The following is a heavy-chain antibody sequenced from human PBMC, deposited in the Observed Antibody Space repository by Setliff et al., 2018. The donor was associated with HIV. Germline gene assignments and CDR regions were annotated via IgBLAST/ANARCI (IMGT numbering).Heavy chain of an antibody. D-gene: IGHD6-19*01. Sequence: GSGPTLVNPTQTLTLTCTFSGFSLSTSGMCVTWIRQSPGKALEWPARIDWDDDKFYSTSLKTRLTISKDTSKNQVVLTMTNMDPVDTATYYCARTGAVTGRKPSLLLGYFDYWGQGALVTVSS. CDR3: ARTGAVTGRKPSLLLGYFDY. CDR1: GFSLSTSGMC. V-gene: IGHV2-70*17. J-gene: IGHJ4*02. CDR2: IDWDDDK.